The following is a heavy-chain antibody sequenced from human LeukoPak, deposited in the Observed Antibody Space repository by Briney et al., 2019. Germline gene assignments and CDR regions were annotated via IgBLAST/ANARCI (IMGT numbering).Heavy chain of an antibody. CDR2: ISHSGIT. CDR3: TRQSGTVTPIDY. J-gene: IGHJ4*02. CDR1: SGSLSGYS. Sequence: SETLSLTCAVSSGSLSGYSWGWIRQPPGKGLEWVGEISHSGITNYNASLKGRVTISLNKSEIQFSLMLSSVTAADTAVYYCTRQSGTVTPIDYWSQGTLVTVSS. D-gene: IGHD4-17*01. V-gene: IGHV4-34*01.